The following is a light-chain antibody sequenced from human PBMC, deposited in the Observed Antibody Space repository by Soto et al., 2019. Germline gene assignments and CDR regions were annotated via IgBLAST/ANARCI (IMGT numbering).Light chain of an antibody. CDR3: QQSYSTRIT. J-gene: IGKJ5*01. CDR2: AAS. Sequence: DIQITQSPSSLSASVGHTVTITCLASQSISNYLNWYQQKPGKAPKLLSYAASSLQSGVPSRFSGSGSGTDFTLTISSLRPEDFATYYCQQSYSTRITFGQGTRLEIK. CDR1: QSISNY. V-gene: IGKV1-39*01.